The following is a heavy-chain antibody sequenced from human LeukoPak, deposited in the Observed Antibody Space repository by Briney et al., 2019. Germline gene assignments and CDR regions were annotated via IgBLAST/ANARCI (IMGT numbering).Heavy chain of an antibody. CDR3: ARVNVYDYVWGRPRVDWFDP. J-gene: IGHJ5*02. Sequence: SETLSLTCAVYGGSFSGYYWSWIRQPPGKGLEWIGEINHSGSTNYNPSLKSRVTISVDTSKNQFSLKLSSVTAADTAVYYCARVNVYDYVWGRPRVDWFDPWGQGTLVTVSS. CDR2: INHSGST. V-gene: IGHV4-34*01. CDR1: GGSFSGYY. D-gene: IGHD3-16*01.